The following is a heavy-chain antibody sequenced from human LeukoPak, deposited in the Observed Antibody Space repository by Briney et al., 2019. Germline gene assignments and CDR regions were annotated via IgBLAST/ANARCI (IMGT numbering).Heavy chain of an antibody. J-gene: IGHJ1*01. CDR1: GYSFTNYW. CDR3: ARPGSAGSSEYFQH. Sequence: PGESLKISCKGSGYSFTNYWIAWVRQMPGKGLEWMGIIYPGDSDIRYSPSFQGQVTISADKSISTAYLQWSSLRASDTAMYYCARPGSAGSSEYFQHWGQGTLVTVSS. D-gene: IGHD3-10*01. CDR2: IYPGDSDI. V-gene: IGHV5-51*01.